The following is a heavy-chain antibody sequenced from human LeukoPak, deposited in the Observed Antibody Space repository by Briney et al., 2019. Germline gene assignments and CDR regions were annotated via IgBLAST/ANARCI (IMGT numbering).Heavy chain of an antibody. CDR2: IYYSGST. Sequence: PSETLSLTCTVSGGSVSSSTYYWGWIRQPPGKELEWIGTIYYSGSTYYNPSLKSRVTISVDTSKNQFSLKLSSVTAADTAVYYCARGRRWAAAEIVYWGQGTLVTVSS. CDR1: GGSVSSSTYY. V-gene: IGHV4-39*07. J-gene: IGHJ4*02. CDR3: ARGRRWAAAEIVY. D-gene: IGHD6-13*01.